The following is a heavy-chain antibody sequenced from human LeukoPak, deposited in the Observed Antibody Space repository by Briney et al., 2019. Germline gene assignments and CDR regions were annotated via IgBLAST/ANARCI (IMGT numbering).Heavy chain of an antibody. J-gene: IGHJ3*02. Sequence: ASVKVSCKASGGTFSSYAISWVRQAPGQGLEWMGGIIPIFGTANYAQKFQGRVTITADESTSTAYMELSSLRSEDTAVYYCASYYYGSGSYQNAFDIWGQGTMVTVSS. CDR1: GGTFSSYA. CDR2: IIPIFGTA. V-gene: IGHV1-69*01. CDR3: ASYYYGSGSYQNAFDI. D-gene: IGHD3-10*01.